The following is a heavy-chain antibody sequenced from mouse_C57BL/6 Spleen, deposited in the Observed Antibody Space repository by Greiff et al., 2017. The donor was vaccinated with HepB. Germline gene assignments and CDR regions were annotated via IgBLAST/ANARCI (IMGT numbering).Heavy chain of an antibody. D-gene: IGHD2-5*01. V-gene: IGHV1-80*01. Sequence: VQLQQSGAELVKPGASVKISCKASGYAFSSYWMNWVKQRPGKGLEWIGQLYPGDGDTNYNGKFKGKATLTADKSSSTAYMQLSSLTSEDSAVYFCEGSNYEGYFDVWGTGTTVTVSS. CDR2: LYPGDGDT. J-gene: IGHJ1*03. CDR3: EGSNYEGYFDV. CDR1: GYAFSSYW.